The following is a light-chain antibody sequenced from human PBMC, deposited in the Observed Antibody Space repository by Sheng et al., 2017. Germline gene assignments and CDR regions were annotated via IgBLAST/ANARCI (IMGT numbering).Light chain of an antibody. Sequence: DIQMTQSPSTLSASIGDRVTITCRASQSIANWLAWYQQKPGKAPNLIIYKTSTLQSGVPSRFSGSGSGTEFTLTISSLQPDDFATYYCKQYSMCWMFGQGTKVEIK. CDR1: QSIANW. J-gene: IGKJ1*01. V-gene: IGKV1-5*03. CDR3: KQYSMCWM. CDR2: KTS.